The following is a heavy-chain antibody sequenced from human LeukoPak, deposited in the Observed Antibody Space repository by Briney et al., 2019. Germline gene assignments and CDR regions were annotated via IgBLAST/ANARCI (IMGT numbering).Heavy chain of an antibody. Sequence: GGSLRLSRAASGFTFSSYSMNWVRQAPGKGLEWVSYISGSSGTIYYADSVKGRFTISRDNAKNSLYLQMNSLRAEDTAVYYCARRSEFGVLYYMDVWGKGTTVTVSS. CDR3: ARRSEFGVLYYMDV. D-gene: IGHD3-16*01. V-gene: IGHV3-48*01. CDR2: ISGSSGTI. J-gene: IGHJ6*03. CDR1: GFTFSSYS.